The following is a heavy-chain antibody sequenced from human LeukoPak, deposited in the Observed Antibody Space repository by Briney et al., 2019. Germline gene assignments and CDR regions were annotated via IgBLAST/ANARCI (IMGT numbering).Heavy chain of an antibody. J-gene: IGHJ6*03. CDR1: GYSFTSYW. V-gene: IGHV5-51*01. Sequence: GESLKISCKGSGYSFTSYWIGWVRQVPGKGLEWMGIIYPGDSDTRYSPSFQGQVTISADKSISTAYLQWSSLKASDTAMYYCVRHSKEMATIYHYYYMDVWGKGTTVTVSS. CDR3: VRHSKEMATIYHYYYMDV. CDR2: IYPGDSDT. D-gene: IGHD5-24*01.